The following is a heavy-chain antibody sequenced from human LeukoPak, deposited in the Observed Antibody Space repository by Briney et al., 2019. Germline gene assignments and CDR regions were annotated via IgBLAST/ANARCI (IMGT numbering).Heavy chain of an antibody. J-gene: IGHJ6*04. Sequence: PSGTLSLTCAVSGGSISSSNWWSWVRQPPGKGLEWIGEIYHSGSTNYNPSLKSRVTISVDKSKSQFSLKLSSVTAADTAVYYCARVPAVAGTYGMDVWGKGTTVTVSS. CDR3: ARVPAVAGTYGMDV. D-gene: IGHD6-19*01. V-gene: IGHV4-4*02. CDR2: IYHSGST. CDR1: GGSISSSNW.